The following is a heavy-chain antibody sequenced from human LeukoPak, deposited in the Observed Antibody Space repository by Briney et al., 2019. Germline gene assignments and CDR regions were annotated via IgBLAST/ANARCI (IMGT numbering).Heavy chain of an antibody. CDR1: GFTFSSYA. Sequence: PGGSLRLSCAASGFTFSSYARSWVRQAPGKGLEWVSAISGSGGSTYCADSVKGRFTISRDNSKNTLYLQMNSLRAEDTAVYYCAKRGQKDIVVVPAAIPLQHWAEGTLVTVSS. V-gene: IGHV3-23*01. CDR3: AKRGQKDIVVVPAAIPLQH. D-gene: IGHD2-2*01. J-gene: IGHJ4*02. CDR2: ISGSGGST.